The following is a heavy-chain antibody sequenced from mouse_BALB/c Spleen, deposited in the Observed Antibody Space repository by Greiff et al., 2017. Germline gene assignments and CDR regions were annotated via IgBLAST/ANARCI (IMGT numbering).Heavy chain of an antibody. V-gene: IGHV5-6*01. Sequence: VQLKESGGDLVKPGGSLKLSCAASGFTFSSYGMSWVRQTPDKRLEWVATISSGGSYTYYPDSVKGRFTISRDNAKNTLYLQMSSLKSEDTAMYYCASHDLLWYYYAMDYWGQGTSVTVSS. CDR2: ISSGGSYT. J-gene: IGHJ4*01. CDR3: ASHDLLWYYYAMDY. CDR1: GFTFSSYG. D-gene: IGHD2-1*01.